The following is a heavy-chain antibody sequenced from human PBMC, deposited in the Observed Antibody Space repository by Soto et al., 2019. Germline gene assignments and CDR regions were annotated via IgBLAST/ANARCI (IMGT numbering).Heavy chain of an antibody. CDR1: GFTFRDYG. CDR2: IYYDGSGS. Sequence: QVQLVESGGGVVQPGGSLRLSCEASGFTFRDYGFHWVRQAPGKGLEWVAVIYYDGSGSDYEDSVRGRFIFSRDISTNPLYLQMNSLRAEDTAVYFCVRDDCSGGTCYGGYWGQGTLVTVSP. D-gene: IGHD2-15*01. V-gene: IGHV3-33*01. CDR3: VRDDCSGGTCYGGY. J-gene: IGHJ4*02.